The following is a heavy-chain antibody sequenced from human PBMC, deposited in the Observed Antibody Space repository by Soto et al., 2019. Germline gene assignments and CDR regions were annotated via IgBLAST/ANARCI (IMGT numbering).Heavy chain of an antibody. CDR1: GFTFSDYY. Sequence: QVQLVESGGGLVKPGGSLRLSCAASGFTFSDYYMTWIRQAPGKGLEWVSYISSSGSPIYYADSVKGRLTISRDNAKISLYLQMNSLRAEDTDVYYCERGGQQLPGMDVWGQGTTVTVSS. D-gene: IGHD6-13*01. CDR3: ERGGQQLPGMDV. V-gene: IGHV3-11*01. J-gene: IGHJ6*02. CDR2: ISSSGSPI.